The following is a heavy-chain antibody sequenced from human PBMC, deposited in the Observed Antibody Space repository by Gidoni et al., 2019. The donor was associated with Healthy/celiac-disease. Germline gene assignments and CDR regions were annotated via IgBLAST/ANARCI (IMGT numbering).Heavy chain of an antibody. Sequence: ASGKGLEWVGRIRSNANSYATAYAASVKGRFTISRDDSKNTAYLQMNRLKTEDTAVYYWTRLDKVAGHFDYWGQGTLVTVSS. J-gene: IGHJ4*02. V-gene: IGHV3-73*01. D-gene: IGHD5-12*01. CDR2: IRSNANSYAT. CDR3: TRLDKVAGHFDY.